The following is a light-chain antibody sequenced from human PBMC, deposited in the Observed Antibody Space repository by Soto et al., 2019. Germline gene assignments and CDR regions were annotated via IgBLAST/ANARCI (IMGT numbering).Light chain of an antibody. CDR3: QQTYSDIS. J-gene: IGKJ4*01. CDR2: GAS. V-gene: IGKV1-39*01. CDR1: RTINTY. Sequence: DVRMTQSPSSLSASVGDTITITCRASRTINTYLNWFQQKPGEPPRLLIYGASTLHDGVPSRFSGRGSGADFTLTISGLHPEDFASYHCQQTYSDISFGGGTKVDIK.